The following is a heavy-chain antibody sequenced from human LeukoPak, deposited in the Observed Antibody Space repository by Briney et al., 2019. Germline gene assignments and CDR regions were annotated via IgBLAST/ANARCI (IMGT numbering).Heavy chain of an antibody. J-gene: IGHJ3*02. V-gene: IGHV3-33*08. CDR2: IWYDGSNK. CDR3: ARDTSYCSGGSCYRASAFDI. CDR1: GFTFSSYS. Sequence: GGSLRLSCAVSGFTFSSYSMNWVRQAPGKGLEWVAVIWYDGSNKYYADSVKGRFTISRDNSKNTLYLQMNSLRAEDTAVYYCARDTSYCSGGSCYRASAFDIWGQGTMVTVSS. D-gene: IGHD2-15*01.